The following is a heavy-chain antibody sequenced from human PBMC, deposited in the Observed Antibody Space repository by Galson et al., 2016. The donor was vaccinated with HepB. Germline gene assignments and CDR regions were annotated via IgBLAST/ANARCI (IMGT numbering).Heavy chain of an antibody. D-gene: IGHD6-19*01. V-gene: IGHV1-8*01. Sequence: SVKVSCKASGYTFIDFDMNWVRQAPGQDLEWMGWMNSSNTNTAYAQKFQGRVTMTRDTSINPDTSKNQFSLQLKSVTPEDTAVYYCARSPTSAVAVAGYFDYWGQGTLVTVSA. CDR3: ARSPTSAVAVAGYFDY. CDR1: GYTFIDFD. CDR2: MNSSNTNT. J-gene: IGHJ4*02.